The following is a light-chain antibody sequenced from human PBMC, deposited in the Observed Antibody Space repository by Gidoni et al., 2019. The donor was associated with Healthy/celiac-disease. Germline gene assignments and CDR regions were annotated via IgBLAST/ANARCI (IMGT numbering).Light chain of an antibody. J-gene: IGLJ2*01. Sequence: QSALTQPPSASGSPGPSVTISCPGTSSDVGCYNYVSWYQQHPGKAPKLMIYEVSKRPSGVPDRCSGSKAGNTASLTGSGRQAEDEADYYCSSYAGSNIVVFGGGTKLTVL. CDR3: SSYAGSNIVV. V-gene: IGLV2-8*01. CDR2: EVS. CDR1: SSDVGCYNY.